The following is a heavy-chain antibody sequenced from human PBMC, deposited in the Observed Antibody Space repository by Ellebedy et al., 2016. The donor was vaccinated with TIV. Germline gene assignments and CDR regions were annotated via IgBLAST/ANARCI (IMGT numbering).Heavy chain of an antibody. V-gene: IGHV1-3*04. CDR3: ARGFGYSGYDFRDAFDI. CDR2: INTGTDKT. Sequence: AASVKVSCKASGYTFTNYGIYWVRQVPGQRFEWMGWINTGTDKTRYSQKFQGRVTITRDTSARAAYMELSSLRSEDTAVYYCARGFGYSGYDFRDAFDIWGQGTKVIVSS. J-gene: IGHJ3*02. D-gene: IGHD5-12*01. CDR1: GYTFTNYG.